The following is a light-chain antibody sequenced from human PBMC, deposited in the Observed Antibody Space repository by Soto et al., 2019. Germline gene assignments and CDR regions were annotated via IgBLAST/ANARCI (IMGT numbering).Light chain of an antibody. CDR3: QQSYSTPRT. V-gene: IGKV1-39*01. CDR1: QSISSY. CDR2: AAS. Sequence: DLQMTHSPSSLSASVGDRVTITCRASQSISSYLNWYQQKPGKAPKLLIHAASSLQSGVPSRFSGSGSGTDFTLTISSLQPEDFATYYCQQSYSTPRTFGQGTKVDIK. J-gene: IGKJ1*01.